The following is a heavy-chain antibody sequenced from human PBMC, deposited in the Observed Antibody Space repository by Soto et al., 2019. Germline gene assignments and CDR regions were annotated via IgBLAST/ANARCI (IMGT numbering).Heavy chain of an antibody. D-gene: IGHD3-22*01. J-gene: IGHJ6*02. CDR2: IIPIFGTA. CDR1: GGTFSSYA. CDR3: ARDAYDSSGYNYYGMDV. V-gene: IGHV1-69*12. Sequence: QVQLVQSGAEVKKPGSSVKVSCKASGGTFSSYAISWVRQAPGQGLEWMGGIIPIFGTANYAQKFQGRVTSTADESTSTAYMELSSLRSEDTAVYYCARDAYDSSGYNYYGMDVWGQGTTVTVSS.